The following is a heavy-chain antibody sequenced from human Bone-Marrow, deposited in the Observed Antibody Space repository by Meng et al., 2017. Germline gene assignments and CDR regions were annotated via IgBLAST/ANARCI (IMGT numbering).Heavy chain of an antibody. V-gene: IGHV3-49*04. Sequence: GESLKISCTASGFTFGDYAMSWVRQAPGKGLEWVGFIRSKAYGGTTEYAASVKGRFTISRDDSKSIAYLQMNSLKTEDTAVYYCARAKVRLYYFDYWGQGTLVTVSS. CDR3: ARAKVRLYYFDY. J-gene: IGHJ4*02. CDR2: IRSKAYGGTT. CDR1: GFTFGDYA.